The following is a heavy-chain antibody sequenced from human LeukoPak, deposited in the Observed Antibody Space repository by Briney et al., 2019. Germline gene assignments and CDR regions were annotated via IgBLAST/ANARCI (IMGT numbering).Heavy chain of an antibody. J-gene: IGHJ4*02. D-gene: IGHD2-21*02. CDR3: ARVRIGDRARHFDY. CDR1: GFTFSSYA. Sequence: GGSLRLSCAASGFTFSSYAMHWVRQAPGKGLEWVAVISYDGSNKYYADSVKGRFTISRDNSKNTLYLQMNSLRAEDTAVYYCARVRIGDRARHFDYWGQGTLVTVSS. V-gene: IGHV3-30*04. CDR2: ISYDGSNK.